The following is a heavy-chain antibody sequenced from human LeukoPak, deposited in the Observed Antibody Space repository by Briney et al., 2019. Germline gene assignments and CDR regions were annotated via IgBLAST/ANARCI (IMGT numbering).Heavy chain of an antibody. CDR3: ARDQWRLFDY. D-gene: IGHD2-21*02. J-gene: IGHJ4*02. CDR1: GFTFSSYG. CDR2: IKEDGSDK. Sequence: GRSLRLSCAASGFTFSSYGMSWVRQAPGKGLEWVASIKEDGSDKYYVDSVKGRFTISRDSAKNSLFPQMNSMRAEDTAVYYSARDQWRLFDYWGQGTLVTVSS. V-gene: IGHV3-7*04.